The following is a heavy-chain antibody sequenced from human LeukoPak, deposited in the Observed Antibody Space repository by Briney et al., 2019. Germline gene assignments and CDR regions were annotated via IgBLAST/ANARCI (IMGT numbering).Heavy chain of an antibody. CDR1: GYIFISYW. CDR2: IYPGDSDT. Sequence: GEPLKISCKGSGYIFISYWIGWVRQMPGKGLEWLGIIYPGDSDTRYSPSFQGQVTISADKSISTAYLQWSSLKASDTAMYYCARGRYYDSSGYIPTAFDIWGQGTMVTVSS. J-gene: IGHJ3*02. CDR3: ARGRYYDSSGYIPTAFDI. V-gene: IGHV5-51*01. D-gene: IGHD3-22*01.